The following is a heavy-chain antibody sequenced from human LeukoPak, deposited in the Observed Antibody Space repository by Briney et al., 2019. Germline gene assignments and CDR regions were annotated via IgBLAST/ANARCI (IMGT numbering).Heavy chain of an antibody. J-gene: IGHJ6*03. CDR1: GGSITSSGFY. CDR3: ARDLSKSYYYYYYMDV. V-gene: IGHV4-39*07. Sequence: SDTLSLTCTVFGGSITSSGFYWGWIRQPPGKGLEWIGNIYYGGSAYYNPSLKSRVTISVDTSKNQFSLKLSSVTAADTAVYYCARDLSKSYYYYYYMDVWGKGTTVTVSS. CDR2: IYYGGSA.